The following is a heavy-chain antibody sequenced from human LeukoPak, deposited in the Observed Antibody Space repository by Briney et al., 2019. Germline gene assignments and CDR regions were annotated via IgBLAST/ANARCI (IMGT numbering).Heavy chain of an antibody. Sequence: SETLSLTCTVSGDSISSSSSYWGWIRQPPGEGLEWIGSIYYSGSTYYNTSLKSRVTISVDTSKNQFSLRLNSVTAADTAVYYCARQTGSGLFILPGGQGTLVTVSS. J-gene: IGHJ4*02. CDR2: IYYSGST. CDR3: ARQTGSGLFILP. V-gene: IGHV4-39*01. CDR1: GDSISSSSSY. D-gene: IGHD3/OR15-3a*01.